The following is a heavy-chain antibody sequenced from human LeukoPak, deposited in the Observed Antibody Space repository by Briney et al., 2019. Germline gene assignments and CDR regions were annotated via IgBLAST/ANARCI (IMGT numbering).Heavy chain of an antibody. D-gene: IGHD1-1*01. CDR2: ISLGDSDT. V-gene: IGHV5-51*01. CDR3: ARTNWNDVFSPIDY. Sequence: GESLKISCKGSGYSFTNFWIGWVRQMPGKGLEWMGIISLGDSDTRYSPSFQGQVTISADKSISTAYLQWSSLKASDTAMYYCARTNWNDVFSPIDYWGQGTLVTVSS. J-gene: IGHJ4*02. CDR1: GYSFTNFW.